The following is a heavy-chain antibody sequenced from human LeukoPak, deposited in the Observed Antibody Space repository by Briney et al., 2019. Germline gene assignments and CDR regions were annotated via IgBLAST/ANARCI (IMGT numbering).Heavy chain of an antibody. Sequence: SETLSLTCTVSGGSISSYYWSWIRQPPGKGLEWLGYIYDSGSTNYNPSLKSRVTISVDTSKNQFSLKLSSVTAADTAVYYCARVGGTNYYYYGMDVWGQGTTVTVSS. J-gene: IGHJ6*02. D-gene: IGHD1-1*01. CDR2: IYDSGST. CDR3: ARVGGTNYYYYGMDV. V-gene: IGHV4-59*01. CDR1: GGSISSYY.